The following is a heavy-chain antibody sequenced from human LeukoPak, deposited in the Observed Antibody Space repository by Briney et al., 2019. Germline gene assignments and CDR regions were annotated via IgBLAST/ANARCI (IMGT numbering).Heavy chain of an antibody. J-gene: IGHJ4*02. CDR2: ISTYNGDT. CDR3: GRGPYCSGATCYSQYFDY. Sequence: GASAKVSCKASGYTFITYGISWVRQAPGQGLEWMGWISTYNGDTKYSQKLQGRVTMTTDTSTSTAYMELRSLRSDDTAVYYCGRGPYCSGATCYSQYFDYWGQGTLVTVSS. D-gene: IGHD2-15*01. V-gene: IGHV1-18*01. CDR1: GYTFITYG.